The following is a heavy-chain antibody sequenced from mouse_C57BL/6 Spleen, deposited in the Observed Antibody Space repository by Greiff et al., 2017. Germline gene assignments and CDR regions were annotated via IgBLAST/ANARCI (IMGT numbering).Heavy chain of an antibody. CDR1: GYTFTSYW. J-gene: IGHJ3*01. D-gene: IGHD1-1*01. CDR2: IHPNSGST. Sequence: VQLQQPGAELVKPGASVKLSCKASGYTFTSYWMHWVKQRPGQGLEWIGMIHPNSGSTNYNEKFKSKATLTVDKSSSTAYMQLSSRTSEDSAVYYCARDYYCSRFAYWGQGTLVTVSA. CDR3: ARDYYCSRFAY. V-gene: IGHV1-64*01.